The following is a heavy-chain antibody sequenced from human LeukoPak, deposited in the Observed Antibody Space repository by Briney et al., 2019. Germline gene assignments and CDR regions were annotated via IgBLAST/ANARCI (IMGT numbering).Heavy chain of an antibody. J-gene: IGHJ4*02. CDR1: GFTFSSYG. CDR3: AGQDDSSSWYSSMSEYFDY. D-gene: IGHD6-13*01. Sequence: TGGSLRLSCAASGFTFSSYGMHWVRQAPGKGLEWVAFIRYDGSNKYYADSVKGRFTISRDNSKNTLYLQMNSLRAEDTAVYYCAGQDDSSSWYSSMSEYFDYWGQGTLVTVSS. V-gene: IGHV3-30*02. CDR2: IRYDGSNK.